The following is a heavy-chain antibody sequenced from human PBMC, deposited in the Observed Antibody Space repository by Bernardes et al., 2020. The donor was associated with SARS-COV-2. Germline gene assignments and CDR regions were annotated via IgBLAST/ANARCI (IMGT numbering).Heavy chain of an antibody. V-gene: IGHV3-48*04. CDR2: ITPSTGTT. CDR3: ARGPPFNI. J-gene: IGHJ4*02. Sequence: GGSLRLSCAASGFIFSSYYMNWVRQAPGKGLEWVSYITPSTGTTAYADSVKGRFTISRDNGRNSLHLHMNSLRVEATAVYYCARGPPFNIWGQGTLVTVSS. CDR1: GFIFSSYY.